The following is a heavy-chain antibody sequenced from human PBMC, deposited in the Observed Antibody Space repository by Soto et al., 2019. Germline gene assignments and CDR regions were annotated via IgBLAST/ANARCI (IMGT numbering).Heavy chain of an antibody. CDR3: ARESSSWPLPPRNWFDP. CDR1: GGSISSYD. CDR2: IYYSGST. V-gene: IGHV4-59*01. J-gene: IGHJ5*02. D-gene: IGHD6-13*01. Sequence: SETLSVTSTVAGGSISSYDWSWIRQPPGKGLEWIGYIYYSGSTNYNPSLKSRVTISVDTSKNQFSLKLSSVTAADTAVYYCARESSSWPLPPRNWFDPWGQGTLVTVSS.